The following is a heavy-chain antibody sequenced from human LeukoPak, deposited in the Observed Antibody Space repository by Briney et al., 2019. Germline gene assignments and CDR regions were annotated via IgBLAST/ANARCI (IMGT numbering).Heavy chain of an antibody. CDR2: ISGSGGRT. Sequence: GGPLTLPCAASGFTFNSYAMRGARQTPGKALEWVSCISGSGGRTHYTLSVKGRFAISRHNSKNTLYRQRNSLRAEDTAVYCCTREVRGPLDDGGQGTRVTVSS. CDR3: TREVRGPLDD. D-gene: IGHD2-15*01. J-gene: IGHJ4*02. CDR1: GFTFNSYA. V-gene: IGHV3-23*01.